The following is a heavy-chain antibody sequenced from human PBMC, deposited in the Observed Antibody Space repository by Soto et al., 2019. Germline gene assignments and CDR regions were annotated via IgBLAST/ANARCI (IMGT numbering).Heavy chain of an antibody. CDR1: GGTLSSYT. V-gene: IGHV1-69*13. Sequence: SVKVSCKASGGTLSSYTISRVRQAPGQGLEWMGGIIPIFGTANYAQKFQGRVTITADESTSTAYMELSSLRSEDTAVYYCARDIVAAHHHDAFDIWGQGTMVTVSS. CDR2: IIPIFGTA. CDR3: ARDIVAAHHHDAFDI. J-gene: IGHJ3*02. D-gene: IGHD6-13*01.